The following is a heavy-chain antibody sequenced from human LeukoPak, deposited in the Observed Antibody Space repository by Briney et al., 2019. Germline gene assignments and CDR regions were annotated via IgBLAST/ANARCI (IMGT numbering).Heavy chain of an antibody. V-gene: IGHV5-51*01. D-gene: IGHD5-18*01. CDR1: GYSFTSYW. Sequence: GESLKISCKGSGYSFTSYWIGWVRQMPGKGLEWMGIIYPGGSDTRYSPSFQGQVTISADKSISTAYLQWSSLKASDTAMYYCARHAPVTPDAFDIWGQGTMVTVSS. CDR3: ARHAPVTPDAFDI. CDR2: IYPGGSDT. J-gene: IGHJ3*02.